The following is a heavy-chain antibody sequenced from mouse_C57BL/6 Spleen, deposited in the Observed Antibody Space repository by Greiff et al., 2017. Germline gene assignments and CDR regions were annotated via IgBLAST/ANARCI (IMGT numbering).Heavy chain of an antibody. D-gene: IGHD1-1*01. J-gene: IGHJ2*01. V-gene: IGHV1-64*01. CDR2: IHPNSGST. CDR3: ARWESYGSRPLDY. Sequence: VQLQQPGAELVKPGASVKLSCKASGYTFTSYWMHWVKQRPGQGLEWIGMIHPNSGSTNYNEKFKSKATLTVDKSSSTAYMQLSSLTSEDSAVYYCARWESYGSRPLDYWGQGTTRTVSS. CDR1: GYTFTSYW.